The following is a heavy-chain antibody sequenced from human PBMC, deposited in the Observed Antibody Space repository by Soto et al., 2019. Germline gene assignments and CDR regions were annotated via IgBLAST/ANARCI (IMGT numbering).Heavy chain of an antibody. Sequence: GGSLRLSCAASGFTFSSYDMHWVRQATGKSLEWVSAIGTADDTYYPGSVKGRFTISRENAKNSLYLQMNSLRAGDTAVFYCARDRGVAGSLGDAFDIWGQGTMVTVSS. D-gene: IGHD6-19*01. CDR2: IGTADDT. V-gene: IGHV3-13*01. CDR3: ARDRGVAGSLGDAFDI. CDR1: GFTFSSYD. J-gene: IGHJ3*02.